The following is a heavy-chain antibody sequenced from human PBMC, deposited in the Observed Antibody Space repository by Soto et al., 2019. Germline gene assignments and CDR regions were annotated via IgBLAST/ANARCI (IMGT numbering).Heavy chain of an antibody. CDR3: ARDILAAAGYYYYYGMDV. V-gene: IGHV6-1*01. CDR1: GDSVSSNSAA. CDR2: TYYRSKWYN. J-gene: IGHJ6*02. Sequence: KQSQTLSLTCAISGDSVSSNSAAWNWIRQSPSRGLEWLGRTYYRSKWYNDYAVSVKSRITINPDTSKNQFSLKLNSVTPEDTAVYYCARDILAAAGYYYYYGMDVWGQGTTVTVSS. D-gene: IGHD6-13*01.